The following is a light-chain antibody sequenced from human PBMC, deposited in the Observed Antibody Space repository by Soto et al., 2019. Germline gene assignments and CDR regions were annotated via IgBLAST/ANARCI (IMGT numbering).Light chain of an antibody. CDR3: HQYNYWRGT. V-gene: IGKV3-15*01. J-gene: IGKJ1*01. CDR1: QSVSSN. CDR2: GAS. Sequence: EIVMTQSPATLSVSPGERATLSCRASQSVSSNLAWYQQKPGQAPRLLIYGASTRATGIPARFSGSGSGTEFTLTISSLQSEDFAVYYCHQYNYWRGTFGQGTKVEIK.